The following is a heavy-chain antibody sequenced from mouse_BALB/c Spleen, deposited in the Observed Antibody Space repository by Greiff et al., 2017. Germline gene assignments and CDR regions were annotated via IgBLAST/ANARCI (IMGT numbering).Heavy chain of an antibody. CDR2: IYPGNSDT. Sequence: EVQLQESGTVLARPGASVKMSCKASGYTFTSYWMHWVKQRPGQGLEWIGAIYPGNSDTSYNQKFKGKAKLTAVTSTSTAYMELSSLTNEDSAVYYCTSLLRHYYAMDYWGQGTSVTVSS. CDR3: TSLLRHYYAMDY. CDR1: GYTFTSYW. V-gene: IGHV1-5*01. J-gene: IGHJ4*01. D-gene: IGHD1-2*01.